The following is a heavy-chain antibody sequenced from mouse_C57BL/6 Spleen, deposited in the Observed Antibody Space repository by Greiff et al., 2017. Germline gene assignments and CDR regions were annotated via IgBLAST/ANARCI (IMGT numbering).Heavy chain of an antibody. D-gene: IGHD1-1*01. V-gene: IGHV1-64*01. CDR2: IHPNSGST. CDR1: GYTFTSYW. Sequence: QVQLQQPGAELVKPGASVKLSCKASGYTFTSYWMHWVKQRPGQGLEWIGMIHPNSGSTNYNEKFKSKATLTVDKSSSTAYMQLSSLTSEDSAVYYCAREQYGSGYLAYWGPGALVTVSA. CDR3: AREQYGSGYLAY. J-gene: IGHJ3*01.